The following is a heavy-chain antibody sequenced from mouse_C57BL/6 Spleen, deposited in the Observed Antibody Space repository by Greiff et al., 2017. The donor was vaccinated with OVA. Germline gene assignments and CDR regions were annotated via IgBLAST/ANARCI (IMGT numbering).Heavy chain of an antibody. D-gene: IGHD2-3*01. CDR2: IDPSDSYT. V-gene: IGHV1-50*01. Sequence: QVQLQQPGAELVKPGASVKLSCKASGYTFTSYWMQWVKQRPGQGLEWIGEIDPSDSYTNYNQKFKGKATLTVDTSSSTAYMQLSSLTSEDSAVYYCARGGGYSYFDYWGQGTTLTVSS. CDR1: GYTFTSYW. J-gene: IGHJ2*01. CDR3: ARGGGYSYFDY.